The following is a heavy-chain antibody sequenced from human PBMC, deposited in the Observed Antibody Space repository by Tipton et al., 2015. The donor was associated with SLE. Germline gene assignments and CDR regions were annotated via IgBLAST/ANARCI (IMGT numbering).Heavy chain of an antibody. D-gene: IGHD4-17*01. CDR2: IYYSGST. CDR3: AAYGALVYMDV. Sequence: TLSLTCTVSGGSISSYYWSWIRQPPGKGLEWIGYIYYSGSTNYNPSLKSRVTISVDTSKNQFSLKLSSVTAADTAVYYCAAYGALVYMDVWGKGTTVTVSS. V-gene: IGHV4-59*12. J-gene: IGHJ6*03. CDR1: GGSISSYY.